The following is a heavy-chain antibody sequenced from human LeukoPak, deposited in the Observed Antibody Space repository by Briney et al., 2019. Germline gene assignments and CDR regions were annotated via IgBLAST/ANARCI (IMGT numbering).Heavy chain of an antibody. Sequence: GGSLRLSCAASGFTVSSNYMSWVRQAPGKGLEWVSVIYSGGSTYYADSVKGRFTISRDNSKNTLYLQMNSLRADDTAVYYCAKEGDSSAWYELEYWGQGILVTVSS. CDR1: GFTVSSNY. J-gene: IGHJ4*02. CDR3: AKEGDSSAWYELEY. CDR2: IYSGGST. V-gene: IGHV3-66*01. D-gene: IGHD6-19*01.